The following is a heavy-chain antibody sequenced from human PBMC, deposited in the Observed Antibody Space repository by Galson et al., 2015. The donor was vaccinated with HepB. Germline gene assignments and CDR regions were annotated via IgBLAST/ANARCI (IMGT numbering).Heavy chain of an antibody. J-gene: IGHJ4*02. V-gene: IGHV2-70*11. D-gene: IGHD3-10*01. CDR2: IDWDDDK. CDR3: ARIGGSYSAFDY. CDR1: GFSLSTSGMC. Sequence: PALVKPTQTLTLTCTFSGFSLSTSGMCVSWIRQPPGKALEWLARIDWDDDKYYSTSLKPRLTISKDTSKNQVALTMTNIDSVDTATYYCARIGGSYSAFDYWGQGTPVTVSS.